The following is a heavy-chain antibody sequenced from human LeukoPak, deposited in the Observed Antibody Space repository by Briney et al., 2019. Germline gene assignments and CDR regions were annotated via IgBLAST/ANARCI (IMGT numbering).Heavy chain of an antibody. V-gene: IGHV1-8*01. CDR1: GYTFTNYD. CDR2: MNPNTGNT. D-gene: IGHD4-17*01. Sequence: ASVKVSCKTSGYTFTNYDINWVRQASGQGLEWMGWMNPNTGNTGYAQKFQGRVTMTRDTFTNTDYMELRSLRSEGTAVYFCARSRYGDYSPWGQGTLVIVSS. J-gene: IGHJ5*02. CDR3: ARSRYGDYSP.